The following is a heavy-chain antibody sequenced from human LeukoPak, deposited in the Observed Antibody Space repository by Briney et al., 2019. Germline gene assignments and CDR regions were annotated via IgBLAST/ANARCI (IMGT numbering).Heavy chain of an antibody. D-gene: IGHD2-2*01. Sequence: GASVKVSCKASGYTFTSYDINWVRQATGQGLEWMGWMNPNSGGTNYAQKFQGRVTMTRDTSISTAYMELSRLRSDDTAVYYCARDQAIVVVPRNWFDPWGQGTLVTVSS. CDR2: MNPNSGGT. J-gene: IGHJ5*02. CDR1: GYTFTSYD. CDR3: ARDQAIVVVPRNWFDP. V-gene: IGHV1-2*02.